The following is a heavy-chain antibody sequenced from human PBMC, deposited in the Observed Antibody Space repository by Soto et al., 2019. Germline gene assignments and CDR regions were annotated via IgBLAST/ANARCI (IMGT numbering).Heavy chain of an antibody. J-gene: IGHJ3*02. CDR2: ISSSSSTI. CDR1: GFTFSSYS. Sequence: PGGSLRLSCAASGFTFSSYSMNWVRQAPGKGLEWVSYISSSSSTIYYADSVKGRFTISRDNAKNSLYLQMNSLRAEDTALYYCARDLGYCSGGSCFNAFDIWGQGTMVTVSS. V-gene: IGHV3-48*01. CDR3: ARDLGYCSGGSCFNAFDI. D-gene: IGHD2-15*01.